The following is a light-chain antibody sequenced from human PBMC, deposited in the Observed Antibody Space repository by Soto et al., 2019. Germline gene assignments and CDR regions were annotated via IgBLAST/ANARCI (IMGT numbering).Light chain of an antibody. CDR1: QTISSW. CDR2: KAS. J-gene: IGKJ1*01. V-gene: IGKV1-5*03. CDR3: QHYNSYSEA. Sequence: DIEMTHSPSTLSGSVGDRVTITCRASQTISSWLAWYQQKPGKAPKLLIYKASTLKSGVPSRFSGSGSGTEFTLTISSMQPDDFANYYCQHYNSYSEALGQGTKVDIK.